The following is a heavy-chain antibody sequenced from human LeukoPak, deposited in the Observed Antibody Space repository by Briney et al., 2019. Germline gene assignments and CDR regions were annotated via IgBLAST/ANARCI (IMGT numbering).Heavy chain of an antibody. CDR2: IYVGGGT. J-gene: IGHJ4*02. D-gene: IGHD1-26*01. CDR3: ARAGAWELHFDY. Sequence: PGGSLRLSCAASGFTVSSNYMSWVRQAPGKGLEWVSLIYVGGGTNYADSVKGRFTISRDNSKNTLYLQMNSLGAEDTAVYYCARAGAWELHFDYWGRGALVTVSS. V-gene: IGHV3-53*01. CDR1: GFTVSSNY.